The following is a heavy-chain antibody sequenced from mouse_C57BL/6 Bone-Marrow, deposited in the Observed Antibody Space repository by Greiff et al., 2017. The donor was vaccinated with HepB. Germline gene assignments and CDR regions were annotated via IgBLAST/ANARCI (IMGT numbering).Heavy chain of an antibody. J-gene: IGHJ4*01. D-gene: IGHD1-1*01. V-gene: IGHV2-2*01. CDR1: GFSLTSYG. CDR3: AIYGSSSYYAMDY. Sequence: VKLVESGPGLVQPSQSLSITCTVSGFSLTSYGVHWVRQSPGKGLEWLGVIWSGGSTDYNAAFISRLSISKDNSKSQVFFKMNSLQADDTAIYYCAIYGSSSYYAMDYWGQGPSVTVSS. CDR2: IWSGGST.